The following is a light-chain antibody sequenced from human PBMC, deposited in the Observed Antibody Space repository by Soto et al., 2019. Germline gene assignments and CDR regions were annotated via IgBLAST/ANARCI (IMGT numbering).Light chain of an antibody. Sequence: QSVLTQPPSASAAPGQKVTISCSGSSSNIGNNYVSWYQQLPGTAPKLLIYDNNKRPSGIPDRFSGSKSGTSATLGITGLQTGDEADYYCGTWDSSLSAPLFGGGTKLTVL. J-gene: IGLJ2*01. CDR3: GTWDSSLSAPL. CDR1: SSNIGNNY. CDR2: DNN. V-gene: IGLV1-51*01.